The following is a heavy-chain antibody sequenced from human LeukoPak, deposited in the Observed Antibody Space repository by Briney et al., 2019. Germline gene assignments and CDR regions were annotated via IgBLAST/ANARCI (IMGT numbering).Heavy chain of an antibody. Sequence: PGGSLRLSCAASGFTFTSYSMNWVRQVPGKGLEGVSSISSSGGSTYQADSVKGRSTISRDNSKNTLYLQMDSLRAEDTAVYYCVKGMGSHWGQGTLVTVSS. D-gene: IGHD3-10*01. CDR3: VKGMGSH. CDR2: ISSSGGST. CDR1: GFTFTSYS. J-gene: IGHJ4*02. V-gene: IGHV3-23*01.